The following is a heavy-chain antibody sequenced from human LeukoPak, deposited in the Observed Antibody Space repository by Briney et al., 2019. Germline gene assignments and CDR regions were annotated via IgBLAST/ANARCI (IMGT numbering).Heavy chain of an antibody. CDR1: GGSTSRYY. V-gene: IGHV4-59*08. D-gene: IGHD6-13*01. CDR2: IYYSGST. Sequence: PSETLSLTCTVSGGSTSRYYWSWIRHPPGKRLEWLGYIYYSGSTTYNPSLKSRLTMSVDTSKNQISLKLISLTAADTAVYYCARLPGIAAVWGQGTLVTVSS. CDR3: ARLPGIAAV. J-gene: IGHJ4*02.